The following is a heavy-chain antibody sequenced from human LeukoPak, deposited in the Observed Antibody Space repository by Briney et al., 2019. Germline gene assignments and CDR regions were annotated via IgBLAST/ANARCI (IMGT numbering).Heavy chain of an antibody. CDR2: IYHSGST. V-gene: IGHV4-30-2*01. CDR3: ARGFFDSSGYYE. CDR1: GGSISSGGYS. Sequence: PSQTLSLTCAVSGGSISSGGYSWSWIRQPPGKGLEWIGYIYHSGSTYYNPSLKSRVTISVDRSKNQFSLKLSSVTAADTAVYYCARGFFDSSGYYEWGQGTLVTLSS. J-gene: IGHJ4*02. D-gene: IGHD3-22*01.